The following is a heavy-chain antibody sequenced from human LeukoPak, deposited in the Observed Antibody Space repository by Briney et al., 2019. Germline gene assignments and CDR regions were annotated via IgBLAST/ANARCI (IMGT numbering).Heavy chain of an antibody. CDR1: GGSFSTYY. V-gene: IGHV4-34*01. CDR2: INHRGDT. J-gene: IGHJ4*03. Sequence: PSDTLSLTCAVYGGSFSTYYWSWLRQSPGKGLEWIAEINHRGDTNYNPSVKSRVTISVNTSKNQFSLKVSSLTAADTAVYYCARGPTISETGYFDYWGQGTLVTVSS. D-gene: IGHD1-1*01. CDR3: ARGPTISETGYFDY.